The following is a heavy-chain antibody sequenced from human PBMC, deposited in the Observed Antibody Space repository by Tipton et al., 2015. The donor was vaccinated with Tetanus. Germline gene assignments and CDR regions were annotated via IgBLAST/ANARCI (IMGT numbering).Heavy chain of an antibody. J-gene: IGHJ4*01. CDR1: GASVRAGDYS. D-gene: IGHD2-21*02. Sequence: TLSLTCTVSGASVRAGDYSWNWIRQPPGKGLEWLAYVSYSGRTNSNYFLKSRITVSQDASKNHFSLRLTSVTAADTAVYYCATVGLVTASVKYWGQGTLVTVSS. CDR3: ATVGLVTASVKY. CDR2: VSYSGRT. V-gene: IGHV4-61*03.